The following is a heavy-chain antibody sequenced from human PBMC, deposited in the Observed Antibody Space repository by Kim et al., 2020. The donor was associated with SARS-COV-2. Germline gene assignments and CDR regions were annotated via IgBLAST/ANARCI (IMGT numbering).Heavy chain of an antibody. J-gene: IGHJ3*02. D-gene: IGHD2-2*01. Sequence: SETLSLTCTVSGGSISGSNYYWGWIRQPPGKGLEWIGSVYNSGRTYYNPSLRSRVTISVDTSKNQFSLKLTSVTAADTAVYFCTRDPYIVVLSARHDPFDIWGQGTLVTVSS. CDR3: TRDPYIVVLSARHDPFDI. V-gene: IGHV4-39*07. CDR2: VYNSGRT. CDR1: GGSISGSNYY.